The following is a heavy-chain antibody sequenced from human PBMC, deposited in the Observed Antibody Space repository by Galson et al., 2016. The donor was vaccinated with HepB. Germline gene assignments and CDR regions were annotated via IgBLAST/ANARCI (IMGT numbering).Heavy chain of an antibody. J-gene: IGHJ2*01. CDR1: GFTVSDNH. CDR3: ARALSSSGWTYWYFDL. V-gene: IGHV3-53*01. D-gene: IGHD6-19*01. Sequence: SLRLSCAAAGFTVSDNHVTWIRQAPGKGLECVSVIFGRGNTYYADSVEGRFTISRDNAKNSLFLQMNGLEAEDTAVYYCARALSSSGWTYWYFDLWGRGTLVTVSS. CDR2: IFGRGNT.